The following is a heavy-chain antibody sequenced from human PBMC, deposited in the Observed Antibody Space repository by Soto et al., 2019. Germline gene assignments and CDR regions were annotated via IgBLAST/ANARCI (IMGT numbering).Heavy chain of an antibody. J-gene: IGHJ6*03. V-gene: IGHV1-18*01. CDR2: ISAYNGNT. Sequence: GASVKVSCKASGYTFTSYGISWVRQAPGQGLEWMGWISAYNGNTNYAQKLQGRVTMTTDTSTSTAYMELRSLRSDDTAVYYCARVKHYDFWSCYYKDPYYYYMDVWGQGTTVTVSS. CDR3: ARVKHYDFWSCYYKDPYYYYMDV. D-gene: IGHD3-3*01. CDR1: GYTFTSYG.